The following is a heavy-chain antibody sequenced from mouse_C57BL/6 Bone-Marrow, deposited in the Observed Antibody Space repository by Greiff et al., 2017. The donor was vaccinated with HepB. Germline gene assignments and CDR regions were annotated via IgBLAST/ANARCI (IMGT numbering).Heavy chain of an antibody. D-gene: IGHD1-1*01. J-gene: IGHJ3*01. CDR2: IDPSDSET. CDR1: GYTFTSYW. CDR3: AVEPYGSSSWFAY. Sequence: VKLMESGAELVRPGSSVKLSCKASGYTFTSYWMHWVKQRPIQGLEWIGNIDPSDSETHYNQKFKDKATLTVDKSSSTAYMQLSSLTSEDSAVYYCAVEPYGSSSWFAYWGQGTLVTVSA. V-gene: IGHV1-52*01.